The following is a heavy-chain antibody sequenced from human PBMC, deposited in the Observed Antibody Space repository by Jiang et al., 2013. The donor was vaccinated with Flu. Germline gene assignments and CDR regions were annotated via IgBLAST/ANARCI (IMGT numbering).Heavy chain of an antibody. J-gene: IGHJ4*02. V-gene: IGHV4-39*01. CDR2: IYYSGST. CDR1: GGSISSSSTYY. Sequence: SGSGLVKPSETLSLTCTVSGGSISSSSTYYWGWIRQPPGKALEWIGSIYYSGSTYYTPSLKSRVSISVDTSKNQFSLKLNSVTATDTAVYYCARLVGPSGCFDFWGQGTLVTVSS. D-gene: IGHD3-22*01. CDR3: ARLVGPSGCFDF.